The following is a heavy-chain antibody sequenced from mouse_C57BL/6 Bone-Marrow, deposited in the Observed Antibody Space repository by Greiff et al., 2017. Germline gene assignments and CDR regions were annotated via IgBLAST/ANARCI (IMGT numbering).Heavy chain of an antibody. CDR3: ARNYYQDY. CDR2: ISSGSSTI. Sequence: EVHLVESGGGLVKPGGSLKLSCAASGFTFSGYGMHWVRQAPEKGLEWVAYISSGSSTIYYADPVKGRFTISRDNAKKTLFLKMNSLRSEDTAMYYCARNYYQDYWGQGTTLTVSS. V-gene: IGHV5-17*01. D-gene: IGHD1-1*01. J-gene: IGHJ2*01. CDR1: GFTFSGYG.